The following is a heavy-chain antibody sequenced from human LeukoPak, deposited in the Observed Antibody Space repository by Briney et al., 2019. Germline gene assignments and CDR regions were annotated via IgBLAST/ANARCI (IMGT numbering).Heavy chain of an antibody. J-gene: IGHJ3*02. CDR2: IYHSGST. V-gene: IGHV4-30-2*01. D-gene: IGHD6-13*01. CDR1: GGSISSGGYS. CDR3: ARATVAAGFDI. Sequence: SETLSLTCAVSGGSISSGGYSWSWIRQPPGKGLEWIGYIYHSGSTYYNLSLKSRVTISVDRSKNQFSLKLSSVTAADTAVYYCARATVAAGFDIWGQGTMVTVSS.